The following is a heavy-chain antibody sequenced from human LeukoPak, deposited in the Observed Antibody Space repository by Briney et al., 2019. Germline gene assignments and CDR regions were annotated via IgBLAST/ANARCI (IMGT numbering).Heavy chain of an antibody. CDR3: ARRSEKNYFDY. Sequence: SETLSLTCTVSGGSISSYYWSWIRQPPGKGLEWIGYIYYSGSTNYNPSLKSRVTMSVDTSKNQFSLKLSSVTAADTAVYYCARRSEKNYFDYWGQGTLVTVSS. D-gene: IGHD5-24*01. CDR2: IYYSGST. J-gene: IGHJ4*02. CDR1: GGSISSYY. V-gene: IGHV4-59*08.